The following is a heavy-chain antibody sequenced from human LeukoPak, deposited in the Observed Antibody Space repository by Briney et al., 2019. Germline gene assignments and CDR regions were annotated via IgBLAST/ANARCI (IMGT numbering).Heavy chain of an antibody. Sequence: GESLQISCKGSGYRFPSYWIGWVRQMPGKGLEWMGIIYPGDSDTRYSPSFQGQVTISADKSISTAYLQWSSLKASDTAMYYCARLFSDYLRSFDYWGQGTLVTVSS. CDR3: ARLFSDYLRSFDY. V-gene: IGHV5-51*01. CDR2: IYPGDSDT. D-gene: IGHD6-25*01. J-gene: IGHJ4*02. CDR1: GYRFPSYW.